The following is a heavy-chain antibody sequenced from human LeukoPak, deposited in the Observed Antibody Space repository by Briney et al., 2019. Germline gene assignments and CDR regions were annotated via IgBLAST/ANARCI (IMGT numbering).Heavy chain of an antibody. D-gene: IGHD3-10*01. J-gene: IGHJ4*02. CDR3: AKDALEYYYGSGSEFDF. V-gene: IGHV3-23*01. CDR2: ISGSGGST. Sequence: PGGSLRLSCAASGFTFSSYAMSWVRQAPPKGLEGVSAISGSGGSTYYADSVKGRFTISRDNSKNTLYLQMNSLRAEDTAVYYCAKDALEYYYGSGSEFDFWGQGTLVTVSS. CDR1: GFTFSSYA.